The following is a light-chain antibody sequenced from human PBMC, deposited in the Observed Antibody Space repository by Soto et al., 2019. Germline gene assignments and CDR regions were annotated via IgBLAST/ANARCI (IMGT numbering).Light chain of an antibody. J-gene: IGLJ1*01. CDR2: QDT. CDR1: KLGDKY. CDR3: QAWDSSTYNYV. V-gene: IGLV3-1*01. Sequence: SYELTQPPSVSVSPGQTASITCSGDKLGDKYACWYQQKPGQSPVLVIYQDTKRPSGIPERFSGSNSGNTATLTISGTRAMDEADYYCQAWDSSTYNYVFGTGTKVTVL.